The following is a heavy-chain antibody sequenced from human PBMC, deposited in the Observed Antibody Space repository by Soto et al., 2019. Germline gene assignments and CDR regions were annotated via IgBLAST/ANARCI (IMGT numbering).Heavy chain of an antibody. CDR1: GFSFSADGVG. CDR2: IYWDDDT. D-gene: IGHD2-2*01. CDR3: AHAYGGTSWPNDAFDV. Sequence: KESGPTLVKPTQTLTLTCIFSGFSFSADGVGVGWIRQPPGKALEWLALIYWDDDTRYRPSLKSRLTITKDTSKNQVVLTMNNMDPVDTGTYYCAHAYGGTSWPNDAFDVWGQGTVVTVSS. V-gene: IGHV2-5*02. J-gene: IGHJ3*01.